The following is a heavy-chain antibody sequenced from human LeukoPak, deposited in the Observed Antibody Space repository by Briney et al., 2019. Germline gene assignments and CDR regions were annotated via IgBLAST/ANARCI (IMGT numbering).Heavy chain of an antibody. D-gene: IGHD3-10*01. J-gene: IGHJ6*03. V-gene: IGHV3-30*02. CDR1: GFTFSSYW. CDR2: IRYDGSNK. Sequence: GGSLRLSCAASGFTFSSYWMSWVRQAPGKGLEWVAFIRYDGSNKYYADSVKGRFTISRDNSKNTLYLQMNSLRAEDTAVYYCAKDRKITMVRGVIITPVDYYYMDVWGKGTTVTISS. CDR3: AKDRKITMVRGVIITPVDYYYMDV.